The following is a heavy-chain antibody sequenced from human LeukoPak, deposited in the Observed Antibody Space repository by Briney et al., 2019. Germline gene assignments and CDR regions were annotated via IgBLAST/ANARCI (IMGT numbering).Heavy chain of an antibody. Sequence: ASVKVSCKASGYTFTGYYMHWVRQAPGQGLEWMGWSNPNGGGTRYAQKFQGRVTMTRDTSISTAYMELSRLRSDDTAVYYCASFLGFGELSEAVDWFDPWGQGTLVTVSS. J-gene: IGHJ5*02. CDR1: GYTFTGYY. D-gene: IGHD3-10*01. V-gene: IGHV1-2*02. CDR3: ASFLGFGELSEAVDWFDP. CDR2: SNPNGGGT.